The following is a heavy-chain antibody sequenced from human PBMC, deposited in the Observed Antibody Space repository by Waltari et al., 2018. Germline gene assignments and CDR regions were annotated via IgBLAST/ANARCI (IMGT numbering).Heavy chain of an antibody. Sequence: QVQLVVSGGGVVQPGGSLRPLCAASGFPFGRQGMLLVRQAPGKGLEWVAFIRYDGSNKYYADSVKGRFTISRDNSKNTLYLQMNSLRAEDTAVYYCATFLNYYDSSEGDYWGQGTLVTVSS. CDR3: ATFLNYYDSSEGDY. CDR1: GFPFGRQG. D-gene: IGHD3-22*01. J-gene: IGHJ4*02. V-gene: IGHV3-30*02. CDR2: IRYDGSNK.